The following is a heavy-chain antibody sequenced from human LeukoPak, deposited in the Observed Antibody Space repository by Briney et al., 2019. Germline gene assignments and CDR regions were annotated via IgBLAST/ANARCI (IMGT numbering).Heavy chain of an antibody. V-gene: IGHV3-23*01. Sequence: GGSLRLSCAASGFTFSNYAMSWVRQAPGKGLEWVSAISDSGSSTYHADSVKGRFTISRDNSKNTLYLQMNSLRAEDTAVYYCAKAHHYYDSSGYSDYWGQGTPVTVSS. CDR1: GFTFSNYA. CDR3: AKAHHYYDSSGYSDY. D-gene: IGHD3-22*01. J-gene: IGHJ4*02. CDR2: ISDSGSST.